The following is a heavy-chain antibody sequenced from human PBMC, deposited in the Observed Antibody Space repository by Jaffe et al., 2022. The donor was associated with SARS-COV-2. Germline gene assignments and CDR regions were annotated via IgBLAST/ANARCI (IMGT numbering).Heavy chain of an antibody. J-gene: IGHJ6*02. V-gene: IGHV3-72*01. CDR2: TRDKPNGHTT. Sequence: EVQLVESGGGLAQPGGSLRVSCAASGFTFSDYYTDWVRQAPGKGLEWIGRTRDKPNGHTTEYAASVKGRFTISRDDSKNLVYLQMDSLKTEDTAVYYCVRPKTGATRGMDVWGQGTTVTVS. D-gene: IGHD1-7*01. CDR1: GFTFSDYY. CDR3: VRPKTGATRGMDV.